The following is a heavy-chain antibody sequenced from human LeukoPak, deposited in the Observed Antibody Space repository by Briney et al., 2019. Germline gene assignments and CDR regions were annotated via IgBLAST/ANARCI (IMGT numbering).Heavy chain of an antibody. J-gene: IGHJ4*02. CDR1: GFTFSTYG. V-gene: IGHV3-33*01. CDR2: VWYDGSNK. Sequence: GRSLRLSCAASGFTFSTYGMHWVRQAPGKGLEWVAAVWYDGSNKYYADSVKGRFAISRDNSKNTLYLQMNSLRADDTAVYYCARIPWVGELLGGDYWGQGTLVTVSS. D-gene: IGHD3-10*01. CDR3: ARIPWVGELLGGDY.